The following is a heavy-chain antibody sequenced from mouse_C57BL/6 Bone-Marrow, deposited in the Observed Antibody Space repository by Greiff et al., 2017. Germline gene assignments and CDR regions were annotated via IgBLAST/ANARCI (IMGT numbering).Heavy chain of an antibody. V-gene: IGHV1-76*01. CDR2: IYPGSGNT. J-gene: IGHJ1*03. CDR3: ARSPYYYGSWYWYFDV. CDR1: GYTFTDYY. Sequence: VQLQQSGAELVRPGASVKLSCKASGYTFTDYYINWVKQRPGQGLEWIARIYPGSGNTYYNEKFKGKATLTAEKSSSTAYMQLSSLTSEDSAVYFCARSPYYYGSWYWYFDVWGTGTTVTVSS. D-gene: IGHD1-1*01.